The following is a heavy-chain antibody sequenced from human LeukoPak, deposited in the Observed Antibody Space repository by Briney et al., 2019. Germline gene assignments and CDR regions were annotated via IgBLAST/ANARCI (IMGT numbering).Heavy chain of an antibody. D-gene: IGHD6-13*01. CDR1: GGSISSGGYY. J-gene: IGHJ6*03. Sequence: ASETLSLTCTVSGGSISSGGYYWSWIRQPPGKGLEWIGYIYHSGSTYYNPSLKSRVTISVDRSKNQFSLKLSSVTAADTAVYYCARGSSSWNYYMDVWGKGTTVTVSS. CDR2: IYHSGST. CDR3: ARGSSSWNYYMDV. V-gene: IGHV4-30-2*01.